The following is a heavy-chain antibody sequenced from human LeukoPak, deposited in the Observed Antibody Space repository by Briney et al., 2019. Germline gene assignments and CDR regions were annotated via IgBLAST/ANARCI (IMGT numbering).Heavy chain of an antibody. D-gene: IGHD2-15*01. J-gene: IGHJ3*02. Sequence: PSETLSLTCTVSGGSISSGGYYWSWIRQPPGKGREWIGYIYHSGSTYYNPSLKSRVTISVDRAKNQFSLKLSSVTAADTAVYYCAVAGGWYAFDIWGQGTKVTVSS. CDR1: GGSISSGGYY. V-gene: IGHV4-30-2*01. CDR2: IYHSGST. CDR3: AVAGGWYAFDI.